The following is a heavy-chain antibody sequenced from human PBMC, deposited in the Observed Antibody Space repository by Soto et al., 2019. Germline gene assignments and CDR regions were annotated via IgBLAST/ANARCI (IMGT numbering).Heavy chain of an antibody. CDR1: GFAFSSYW. V-gene: IGHV3-7*05. D-gene: IGHD6-13*01. CDR3: ARTRYSSSWRFDY. CDR2: IKKDGNKK. J-gene: IGHJ4*02. Sequence: EVQLVESGGGVVQPGGSLRLSCAASGFAFSSYWMSWVRQAPGKELEWVANIKKDGNKKYYVDSVKGRFTISRDNAKNKMYLQVNSLRADDTAVYYCARTRYSSSWRFDYWGQGTLVTVSS.